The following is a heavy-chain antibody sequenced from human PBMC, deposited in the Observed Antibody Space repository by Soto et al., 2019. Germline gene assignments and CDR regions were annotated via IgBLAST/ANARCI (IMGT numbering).Heavy chain of an antibody. Sequence: QVQLVESGGGVVQPGRSLRLSCAVSGFTFSSYVMYWVRQAPGRGLEWVAVISYDGNNKYYADSVKGRYTTSRDNSKNTLYRQRSGLRAEETAVYYCARAGCDGGTCYTLVGLRYGMDVWGQGTTVTVSS. CDR3: ARAGCDGGTCYTLVGLRYGMDV. V-gene: IGHV3-30-3*01. CDR1: GFTFSSYV. D-gene: IGHD2-15*01. CDR2: ISYDGNNK. J-gene: IGHJ6*02.